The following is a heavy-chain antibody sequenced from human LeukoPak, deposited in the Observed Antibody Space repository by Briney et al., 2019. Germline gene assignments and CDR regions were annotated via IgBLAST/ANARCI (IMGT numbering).Heavy chain of an antibody. D-gene: IGHD3-10*01. CDR2: INGSGGSI. CDR3: ARATNYGSGLTRNFDY. CDR1: GFTFSSYS. V-gene: IGHV3-48*02. J-gene: IGHJ4*02. Sequence: GGSLRLSCAASGFTFSSYSMNCVRQAPGKGLEWVSYINGSGGSIYYADSVKGRFTISRDNAKNSLYLQMNSLRDEDTAVYYCARATNYGSGLTRNFDYWGQGTLVTVSS.